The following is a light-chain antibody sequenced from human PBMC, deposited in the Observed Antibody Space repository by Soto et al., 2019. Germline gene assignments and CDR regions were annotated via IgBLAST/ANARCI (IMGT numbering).Light chain of an antibody. CDR2: NND. CDR1: SSNIGNNV. Sequence: QSVLTQTPSVSEAPRQRVTISCSGSSSNIGNNVANWYQKLPGKAPKLLIYNNDLLPSGVSDRFSGSKSGTSASLAIRGLQSEDEGDYYCAAWDDSLQGWVFGGGTKLTVL. V-gene: IGLV1-36*01. CDR3: AAWDDSLQGWV. J-gene: IGLJ3*02.